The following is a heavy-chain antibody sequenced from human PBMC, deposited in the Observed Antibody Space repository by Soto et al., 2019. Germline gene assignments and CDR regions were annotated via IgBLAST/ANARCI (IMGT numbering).Heavy chain of an antibody. J-gene: IGHJ6*04. CDR2: IYYSGST. CDR1: GGSISSGDYY. Sequence: SETLSLTCTVSGGSISSGDYYWSWIRQPPGKGLEWIGYIYYSGSTFYNPSLKSRVTISVDTSKNQVSLKLSSVTAADTAVYYCARVLTTVTTANSYYYYYGMDVWGEGTRVTVSS. D-gene: IGHD4-4*01. CDR3: ARVLTTVTTANSYYYYYGMDV. V-gene: IGHV4-30-4*01.